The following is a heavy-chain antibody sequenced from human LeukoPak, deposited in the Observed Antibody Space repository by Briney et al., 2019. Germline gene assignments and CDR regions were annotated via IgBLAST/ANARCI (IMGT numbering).Heavy chain of an antibody. Sequence: TGGSLRLSCVGSGFSFSTYDMGWVRQTPGKGLEWVSAISTTGGYTEDADSVKGRFTIPRDNSQNTLFLQMHSLRAEDTAVYYCAKKPATIKFPFDIWGQGTLVTVSP. CDR1: GFSFSTYD. CDR3: AKKPATIKFPFDI. J-gene: IGHJ4*02. D-gene: IGHD5-24*01. V-gene: IGHV3-23*01. CDR2: ISTTGGYT.